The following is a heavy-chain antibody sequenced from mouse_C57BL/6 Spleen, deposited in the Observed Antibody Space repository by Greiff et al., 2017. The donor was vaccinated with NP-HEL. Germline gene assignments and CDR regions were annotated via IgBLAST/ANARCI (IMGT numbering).Heavy chain of an antibody. CDR1: GYTFTSYW. V-gene: IGHV1-50*01. CDR3: ARRGYYGRRYFDV. D-gene: IGHD1-1*01. J-gene: IGHJ1*03. Sequence: QVQLQQPGAELVKPGASVKLSCKASGYTFTSYWMQWVKQRPGQGLEWIGEIDPSDSYTNYNQKFKGKATLTVDTSSSTAYMQLSSLTSEDSAVYYCARRGYYGRRYFDVWGTGTTVTVSS. CDR2: IDPSDSYT.